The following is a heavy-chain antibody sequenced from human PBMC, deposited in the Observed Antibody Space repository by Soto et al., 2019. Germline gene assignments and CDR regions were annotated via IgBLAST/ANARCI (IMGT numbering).Heavy chain of an antibody. V-gene: IGHV3-21*01. CDR2: ISSSSSYI. CDR3: ARGIVATISYYYGMDV. CDR1: GFTFSSYS. Sequence: ESGGGLVKPGGSLRLSCAASGFTFSSYSMNWVRQAPGKGLEWVSSISSSSSYIYYADSVKGRFTISRDNAKNSLYLQMNSLRAEDTAVYYCARGIVATISYYYGMDVWGQGTTVTVSS. D-gene: IGHD5-12*01. J-gene: IGHJ6*02.